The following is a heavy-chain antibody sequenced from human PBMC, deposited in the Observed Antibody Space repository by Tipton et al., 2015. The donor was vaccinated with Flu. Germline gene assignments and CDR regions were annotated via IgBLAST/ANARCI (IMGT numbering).Heavy chain of an antibody. Sequence: LRLSCTFSGGSTSSDDYHWTWIRQPAGKGLGWIGHIYLSGTTAYNPSLKSRVTISKDTSKRQVSLKVRSVTAADAAVYFCARGQRYTHGLNTVYYYYYMDVWGQGTTVTVSS. CDR3: ARGQRYTHGLNTVYYYYYMDV. J-gene: IGHJ6*02. V-gene: IGHV4-61*09. CDR1: GGSTSSDDYH. D-gene: IGHD5-18*01. CDR2: IYLSGTT.